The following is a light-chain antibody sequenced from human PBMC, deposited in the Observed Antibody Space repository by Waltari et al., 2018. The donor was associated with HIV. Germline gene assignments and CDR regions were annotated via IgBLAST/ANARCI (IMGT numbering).Light chain of an antibody. CDR1: SSNIETDN. CDR2: KNF. J-gene: IGLJ1*01. CDR3: VGWDSSLSAYV. Sequence: QSFLTQPPSASGAPGQTVTISCSGSSSNIETDNVYWYQQLPGRTPKLLIYKNFLRPSGVPDRFAASKSGTSASLTISGLRSADEADYYCVGWDSSLSAYVFGAGTKVAVL. V-gene: IGLV1-47*01.